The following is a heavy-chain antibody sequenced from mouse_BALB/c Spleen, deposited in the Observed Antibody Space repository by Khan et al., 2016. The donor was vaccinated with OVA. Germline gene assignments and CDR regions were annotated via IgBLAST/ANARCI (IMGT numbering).Heavy chain of an antibody. CDR3: ARTGYENPFAY. Sequence: QVQLKESGAELVKPGASVKISCKASGYTFTSFYMYWVKQRPGQGLEWIGGINPSNGDTHFYEKFKSKATLTVDKSSTTAYMQFSSLPSEDSAVDYYARTGYENPFAYGGQGTLVTVAA. D-gene: IGHD2-3*01. CDR1: GYTFTSFY. V-gene: IGHV1S81*02. CDR2: INPSNGDT. J-gene: IGHJ3*01.